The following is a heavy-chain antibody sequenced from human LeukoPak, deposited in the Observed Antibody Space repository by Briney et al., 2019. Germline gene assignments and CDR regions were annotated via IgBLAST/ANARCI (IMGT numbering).Heavy chain of an antibody. D-gene: IGHD4-23*01. CDR1: GFTFSDYW. V-gene: IGHV3-7*01. J-gene: IGHJ4*02. CDR2: IRQDDSEK. CDR3: ATDRKVGTWDPRFNY. Sequence: PGGSLRLSCSASGFTFSDYWMIWVRQAPGKGLEWVGNIRQDDSEKNYVGSVKGRFTISRDNAKFSLYLQMNSLRAEDTAVYYCATDRKVGTWDPRFNYWGQGTLVTVSS.